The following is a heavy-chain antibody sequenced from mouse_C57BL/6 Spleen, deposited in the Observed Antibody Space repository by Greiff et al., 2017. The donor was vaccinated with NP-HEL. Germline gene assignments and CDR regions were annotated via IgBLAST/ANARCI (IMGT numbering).Heavy chain of an antibody. CDR1: GSTFTSYW. CDR3: ASRGDSSGLFAY. Sequence: VQLQQPGAELVRPGSSVKLSCKASGSTFTSYWMDWVKQRPGQGLEWIGNIYPSDSETHYNQKFKDKATLTVDKSSSTAYMQLSSLTSEDSAVYYCASRGDSSGLFAYWGQGTLVTVSA. J-gene: IGHJ3*01. D-gene: IGHD3-2*02. V-gene: IGHV1-61*01. CDR2: IYPSDSET.